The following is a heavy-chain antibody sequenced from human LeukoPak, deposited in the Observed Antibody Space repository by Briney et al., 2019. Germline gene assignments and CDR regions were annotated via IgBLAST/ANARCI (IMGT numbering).Heavy chain of an antibody. CDR2: IIPIFGTA. J-gene: IGHJ6*03. CDR1: GGTFSSYA. D-gene: IGHD3-3*01. V-gene: IGHV1-69*13. Sequence: SVKVSCKASGGTFSSYAISWVRQAPGQGLEWMGGIIPIFGTANYAQKFQGRVTITADESTSTAYMELSSLRSENTAVYYCASAQDDFWSGNYYYYYYMDVWGKGTTVTVSS. CDR3: ASAQDDFWSGNYYYYYYMDV.